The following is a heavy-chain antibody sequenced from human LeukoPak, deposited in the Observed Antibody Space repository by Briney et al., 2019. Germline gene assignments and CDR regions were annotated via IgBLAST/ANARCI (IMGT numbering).Heavy chain of an antibody. V-gene: IGHV4-59*11. CDR1: GGSISSHY. CDR3: ASHRHSSSWAFDY. D-gene: IGHD6-13*01. CDR2: IYSSGSS. J-gene: IGHJ4*02. Sequence: SETLSLTCTVSGGSISSHYWSWIRKSPGKGLEWIGYIYSSGSSNYNPSLKSRVTISVDTSKNQFSLKLSSVSAADTAVYYCASHRHSSSWAFDYWGQGTLVTVSS.